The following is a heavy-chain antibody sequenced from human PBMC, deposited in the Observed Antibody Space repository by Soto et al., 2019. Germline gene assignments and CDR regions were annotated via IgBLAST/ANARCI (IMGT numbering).Heavy chain of an antibody. CDR2: IYTSGNT. D-gene: IGHD2-8*01. V-gene: IGHV4-4*07. CDR3: ARDGVGPHGMDV. Sequence: QVQLQGSDPRLLKPSETLSLTCTVSGASVTSYYWSWIRQPAGKGLDWIGRIYTSGNTDYNPSLNSRVTLSIETSQNQVSLKLSSVTAADTAIYYCARDGVGPHGMDVWGQGTTVTVSS. J-gene: IGHJ6*02. CDR1: GASVTSYY.